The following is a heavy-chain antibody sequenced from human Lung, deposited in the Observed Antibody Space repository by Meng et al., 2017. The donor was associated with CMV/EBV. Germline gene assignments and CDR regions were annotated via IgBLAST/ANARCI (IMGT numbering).Heavy chain of an antibody. J-gene: IGHJ4*02. CDR3: ATGDLVVMIAIPLDY. CDR2: ISYDGSNK. V-gene: IGHV3-30-3*01. Sequence: GESLKISCAASGFTFSNYAMHWVCQAPGKGLEWVAVISYDGSNKYYADSVKGRFTISRDDSKNTLYLQMNSLRAEDTAVYYCATGDLVVMIAIPLDYWGQGTLVTVSS. D-gene: IGHD2-21*01. CDR1: GFTFSNYA.